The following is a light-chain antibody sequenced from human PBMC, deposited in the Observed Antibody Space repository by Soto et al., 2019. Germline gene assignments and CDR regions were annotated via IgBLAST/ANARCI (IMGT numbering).Light chain of an antibody. J-gene: IGKJ4*01. V-gene: IGKV3-20*01. CDR1: QSVSSTY. Sequence: EIVLTQSPGTLSLSPGERATLSCRASQSVSSTYLAWYQQKPGQTPKVLIYRASTRATGIPDRFSGSGSGTDFTLTISRLEAEDFAVYYCQQYGSSPLTFGGGTKVDI. CDR3: QQYGSSPLT. CDR2: RAS.